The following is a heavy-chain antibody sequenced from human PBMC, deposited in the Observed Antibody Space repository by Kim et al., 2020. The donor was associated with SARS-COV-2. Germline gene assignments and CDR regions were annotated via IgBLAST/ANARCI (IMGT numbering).Heavy chain of an antibody. V-gene: IGHV3-23*01. Sequence: ASAVKSRFPFSRDNSKNTRYLQMSSLRAGDTAVYYCARELVSRSSLTLDYWGQGTLVTVSS. J-gene: IGHJ4*02. D-gene: IGHD6-6*01. CDR3: ARELVSRSSLTLDY.